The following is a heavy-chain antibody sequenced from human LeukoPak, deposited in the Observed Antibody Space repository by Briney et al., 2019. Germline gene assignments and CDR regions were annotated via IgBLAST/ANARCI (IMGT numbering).Heavy chain of an antibody. D-gene: IGHD6-13*01. V-gene: IGHV3-13*01. CDR2: IGTAGDT. CDR3: ARGRAAAARMDV. CDR1: GFTFSSYD. J-gene: IGHJ6*03. Sequence: RTGGSLRLSCAASGFTFSSYDMHWVRQATGKGLEWVSAIGTAGDTYYPGSVKGRFTISRENAKNSLYLQMNSLRAGDTAVYYCARGRAAAARMDVWGKGTTVTISS.